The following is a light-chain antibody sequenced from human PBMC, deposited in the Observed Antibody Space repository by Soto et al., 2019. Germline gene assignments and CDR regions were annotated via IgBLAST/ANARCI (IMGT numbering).Light chain of an antibody. CDR2: GAD. V-gene: IGKV3-20*01. J-gene: IGKJ2*01. CDR1: QSVSSSY. Sequence: EIVLTQSPGTLSLSPGARATLSCRASQSVSSSYLAWYQQKPGQAPRILIYGADSRATGIPDRFSGSGSGQDFTLTISRLEPEDFAVYYCQQYGSSPQYTFGQGTKLEIK. CDR3: QQYGSSPQYT.